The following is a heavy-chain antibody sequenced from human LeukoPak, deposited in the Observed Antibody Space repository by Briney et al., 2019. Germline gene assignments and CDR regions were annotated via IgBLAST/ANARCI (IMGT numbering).Heavy chain of an antibody. CDR1: GGTFSSYA. CDR3: ARDRHYYDSSGYRGFDY. CDR2: IIPIFGTA. V-gene: IGHV1-69*01. J-gene: IGHJ4*02. Sequence: GASVKVSCKASGGTFSSYAISWVRQAPGQGLEWMGGIIPIFGTANYAQKFQGRVTITADESTSTAYMELSSLRSEDTAVYYCARDRHYYDSSGYRGFDYWGQGTLVTVSS. D-gene: IGHD3-22*01.